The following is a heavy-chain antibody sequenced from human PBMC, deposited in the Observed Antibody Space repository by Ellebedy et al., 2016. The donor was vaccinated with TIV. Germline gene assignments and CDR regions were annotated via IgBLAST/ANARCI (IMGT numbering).Heavy chain of an antibody. CDR1: GGTFSSYA. V-gene: IGHV1-69*13. J-gene: IGHJ3*02. CDR3: AGDRHYYDSSAAFDI. Sequence: AASVKVSCKASGGTFSSYAISWVRQAPGQGLEWMGGIIPIFGTANYAQKFQGRVTITADESTITAYMELSSLRSEDTAVYYCAGDRHYYDSSAAFDIWGQGTMVTVSS. D-gene: IGHD3-22*01. CDR2: IIPIFGTA.